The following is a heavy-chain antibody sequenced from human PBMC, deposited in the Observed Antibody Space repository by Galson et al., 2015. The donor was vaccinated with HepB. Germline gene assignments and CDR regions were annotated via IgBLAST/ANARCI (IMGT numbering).Heavy chain of an antibody. CDR2: ISESGGYT. CDR1: GFTFSNYA. Sequence: SLRLSCAASGFTFSNYAMTWVRQAPGKGLEWVSSISESGGYTDYADSAKGRFTISRDNAKNTLYLRVNSLKVDDTAAYYCAKHEGQHWGQGTLVTVSS. J-gene: IGHJ1*01. V-gene: IGHV3-23*01. CDR3: AKHEGQH.